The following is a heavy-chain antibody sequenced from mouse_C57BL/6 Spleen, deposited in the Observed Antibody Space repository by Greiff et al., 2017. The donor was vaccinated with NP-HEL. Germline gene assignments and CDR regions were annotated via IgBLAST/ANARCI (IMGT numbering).Heavy chain of an antibody. V-gene: IGHV1-80*01. D-gene: IGHD1-1*01. Sequence: VQLQQSGASVKISCKASGYAFSSYWMNWVKQRPGKGLEWIGQIYPGDGDTNYNGKFKGKATLTADKSSSTAYMQLSSLTSEDSAVYFCARRGTTVRVYFDYWGQGTTLTVSS. J-gene: IGHJ2*01. CDR3: ARRGTTVRVYFDY. CDR2: IYPGDGDT. CDR1: GYAFSSYW.